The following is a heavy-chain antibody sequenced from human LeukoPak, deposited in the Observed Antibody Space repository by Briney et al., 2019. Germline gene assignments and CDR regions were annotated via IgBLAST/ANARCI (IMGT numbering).Heavy chain of an antibody. CDR3: ARDRGYSYASDYYGMDV. D-gene: IGHD5-18*01. CDR2: IYTSGST. V-gene: IGHV4-4*07. Sequence: SETLSLTCTVSGGSISSYYWSWIRQPAGKGLEWIGRIYTSGSTNYNPSLKSRVTMSVDTSKNQFSLKLSSVTAADTAVYYRARDRGYSYASDYYGMDVWGQGTTVTVSS. J-gene: IGHJ6*02. CDR1: GGSISSYY.